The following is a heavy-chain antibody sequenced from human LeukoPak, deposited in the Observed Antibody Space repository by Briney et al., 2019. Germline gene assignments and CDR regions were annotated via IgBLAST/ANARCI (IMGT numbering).Heavy chain of an antibody. V-gene: IGHV3-11*06. CDR1: GFTFSDYY. Sequence: KPGGSLRLSCAASGFTFSDYYMNWIRQAPGKGLEWVSYISPTSSFTNYADSVKGQFAISRDNAKNSLYLQMNNLRAEDTAVYYCARGSPAGAWGQGTMVTLSS. J-gene: IGHJ3*01. CDR3: ARGSPAGA. CDR2: ISPTSSFT. D-gene: IGHD2-2*01.